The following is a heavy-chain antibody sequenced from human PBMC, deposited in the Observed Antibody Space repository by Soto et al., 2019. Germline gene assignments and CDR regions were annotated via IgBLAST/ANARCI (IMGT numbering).Heavy chain of an antibody. CDR1: GYTFTSYG. D-gene: IGHD2-2*01. CDR3: ARDGYCSSRRCFDL. Sequence: QVQLVQSGAEVKKPGASVKVSCKASGYTFTSYGITWVRQAPGQGLEWMGWISANNGNTNYAQKFLGRVTITTVTSTSTAYMELRSLRSDETAVYYCARDGYCSSRRCFDLWGRGTLVTVSS. CDR2: ISANNGNT. V-gene: IGHV1-18*01. J-gene: IGHJ2*01.